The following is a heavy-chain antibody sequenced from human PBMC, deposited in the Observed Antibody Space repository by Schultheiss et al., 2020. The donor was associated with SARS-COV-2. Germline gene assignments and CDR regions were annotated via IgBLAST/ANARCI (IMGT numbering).Heavy chain of an antibody. V-gene: IGHV4-59*01. J-gene: IGHJ6*03. Sequence: SETLSLTCTVSRGSIVSYYWSWIRQPPGKGLEWIGYIYYSGTTNYNPSLKSRVTISVDTSKNQFSLKLSSVTAADTAVYYCARRTYYYDSSGYLAGGYYYYMDVWGKGTTVTVSS. CDR3: ARRTYYYDSSGYLAGGYYYYMDV. CDR2: IYYSGTT. D-gene: IGHD3-22*01. CDR1: RGSIVSYY.